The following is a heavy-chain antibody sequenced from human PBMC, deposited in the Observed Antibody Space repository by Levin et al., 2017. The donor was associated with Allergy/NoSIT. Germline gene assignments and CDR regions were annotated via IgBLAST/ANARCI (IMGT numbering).Heavy chain of an antibody. J-gene: IGHJ6*03. CDR1: GGSISSGSYY. CDR3: ARDLGDIAYYMDV. V-gene: IGHV4-61*02. CDR2: IYTSGST. Sequence: SQTLSLTCTVSGGSISSGSYYWSWIRQPAGKGLEWIGRIYTSGSTNYNPSLKSRVTISVDTSKNQFSLKLSSVTAADTAVYYCARDLGDIAYYMDVWGKGTTVTVSS. D-gene: IGHD3-9*01.